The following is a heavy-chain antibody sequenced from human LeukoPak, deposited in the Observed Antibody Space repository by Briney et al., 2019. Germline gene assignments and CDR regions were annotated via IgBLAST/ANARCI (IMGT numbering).Heavy chain of an antibody. Sequence: GGSLRLSCAASGFTFTSYWMAWVRQAPGKGLEWVANKKEDGTEKNYVDSVKGRFTISRDDTKNSLYLQMNSLRVEDTAVYYCAKGQRWGQGTLVTVSS. J-gene: IGHJ4*02. V-gene: IGHV3-7*03. CDR1: GFTFTSYW. CDR3: AKGQR. CDR2: KKEDGTEK.